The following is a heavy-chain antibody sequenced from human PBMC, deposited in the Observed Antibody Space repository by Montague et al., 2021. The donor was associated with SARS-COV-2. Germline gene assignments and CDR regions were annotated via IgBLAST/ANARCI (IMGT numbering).Heavy chain of an antibody. D-gene: IGHD6-19*01. Sequence: SETLSLTCTVSGGSISGYYWSWIRQPPGKGLEWVGYIYYSGSTNYNPSLKSRVSMSVDTSKNQFSLHLSSVTAADTAVYYCARDKVAGRGYYLEYWGQGTLVTVSS. CDR2: IYYSGST. CDR1: GGSISGYY. V-gene: IGHV4-59*01. J-gene: IGHJ4*02. CDR3: ARDKVAGRGYYLEY.